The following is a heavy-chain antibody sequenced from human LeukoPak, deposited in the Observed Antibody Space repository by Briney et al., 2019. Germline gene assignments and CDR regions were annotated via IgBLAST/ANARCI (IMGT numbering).Heavy chain of an antibody. V-gene: IGHV3-23*01. Sequence: GGCLRLSCAASGFTFISYAMSWVSPAPGKGLEWVSAIIGSGGSTYYADSVKGRFTISRDNSKNTPYLQMNSLRAEDTAVYYCARDRLVLAAAGNPDYWGQGTLVTVSS. CDR2: IIGSGGST. D-gene: IGHD6-13*01. J-gene: IGHJ4*02. CDR1: GFTFISYA. CDR3: ARDRLVLAAAGNPDY.